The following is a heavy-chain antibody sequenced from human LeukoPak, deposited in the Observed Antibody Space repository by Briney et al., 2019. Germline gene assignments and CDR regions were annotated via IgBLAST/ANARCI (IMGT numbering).Heavy chain of an antibody. CDR3: ARAYDYVWGSYHGAFDI. V-gene: IGHV3-48*03. D-gene: IGHD3-16*02. CDR1: GFTFSSYE. Sequence: GGSLRLSCAASGFTFSSYEMNWVRQAPGKGLEWVSYISSSGSTIYYADSVKGRFTISRDNAKNSLYLQMNSLRAEDTAVYYCARAYDYVWGSYHGAFDIWGQGTMVTVSS. J-gene: IGHJ3*02. CDR2: ISSSGSTI.